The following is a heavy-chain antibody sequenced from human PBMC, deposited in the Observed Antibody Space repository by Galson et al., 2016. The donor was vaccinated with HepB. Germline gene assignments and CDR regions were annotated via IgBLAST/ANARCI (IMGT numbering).Heavy chain of an antibody. V-gene: IGHV3-53*01. Sequence: SLRLSCAVSGFTVSANYMSWVRQGPGKGLEWVSGIYKGGSTYYAVSVKGRFTISRDTSENTLQLHMNSLTVDDTAVYYCTLGSDARYWGQGTLVIVSS. CDR2: IYKGGST. D-gene: IGHD3-10*01. J-gene: IGHJ4*02. CDR3: TLGSDARY. CDR1: GFTVSANY.